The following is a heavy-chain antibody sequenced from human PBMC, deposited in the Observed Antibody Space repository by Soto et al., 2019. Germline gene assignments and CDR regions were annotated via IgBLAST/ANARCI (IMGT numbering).Heavy chain of an antibody. Sequence: PGGSLRLSCAASGFTFSSYSMNWVRQAPGKGLEWVSSISSSSSYIYYADSVKGRFTISRDNAKNSLYLQMNSLRAEDTAVYYCARGITYGGNTFGYWGQGTLVTVSS. V-gene: IGHV3-21*01. D-gene: IGHD4-17*01. CDR1: GFTFSSYS. J-gene: IGHJ4*02. CDR3: ARGITYGGNTFGY. CDR2: ISSSSSYI.